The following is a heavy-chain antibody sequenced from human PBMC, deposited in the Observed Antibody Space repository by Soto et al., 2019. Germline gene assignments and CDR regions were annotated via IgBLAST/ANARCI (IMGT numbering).Heavy chain of an antibody. Sequence: SVKVSCKASGGTFSSYAISWVRQALGQGLEWMGGIIPIFGTANYAQKFQGRVTITADESTSTAYMELSSLRSEDTAVYYCARDRVAGLGEDWFDPWGQGTLVTVSS. D-gene: IGHD6-19*01. CDR1: GGTFSSYA. V-gene: IGHV1-69*13. CDR2: IIPIFGTA. CDR3: ARDRVAGLGEDWFDP. J-gene: IGHJ5*02.